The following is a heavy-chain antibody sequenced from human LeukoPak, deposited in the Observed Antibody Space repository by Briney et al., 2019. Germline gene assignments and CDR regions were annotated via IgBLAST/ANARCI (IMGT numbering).Heavy chain of an antibody. D-gene: IGHD6-19*01. V-gene: IGHV3-13*04. Sequence: GGSLRLSCVASGFTFSSYDMHWVRQATGKVMEWDSAIGTAGDTYYPGSVKGRFTISRENAKNSLYLQMNSLRAGDTAVYYCARAGSGWYDFDYWGQGTLVTVSS. CDR3: ARAGSGWYDFDY. J-gene: IGHJ4*02. CDR2: IGTAGDT. CDR1: GFTFSSYD.